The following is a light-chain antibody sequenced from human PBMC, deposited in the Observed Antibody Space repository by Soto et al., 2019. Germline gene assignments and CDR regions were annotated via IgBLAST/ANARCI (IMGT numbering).Light chain of an antibody. CDR2: KAS. Sequence: DIQMTQSPSTLSASVGDRVIITCRASQSISNWLAWYQQKPGKAPKLLIYKASRLESGVPSRFGGSGSGTEFTLTISSLQPEDFTTYYCLQSNSYWTFGQGTKVEVK. J-gene: IGKJ1*01. CDR3: LQSNSYWT. V-gene: IGKV1-5*03. CDR1: QSISNW.